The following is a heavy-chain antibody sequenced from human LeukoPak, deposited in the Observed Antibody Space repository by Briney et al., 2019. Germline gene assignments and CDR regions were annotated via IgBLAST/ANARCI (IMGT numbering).Heavy chain of an antibody. Sequence: SETLSLTCAVYGGSFSGYYWSWIRQPAGKGLEWIGRIYTSGSTNYNPSLKSRVTISVDTSKNQFSLKLSSVTAADTAVYYCARAQLEYDFWSGYDFAEYFQHWGQGTLVTVSS. V-gene: IGHV4-59*10. CDR1: GGSFSGYY. CDR3: ARAQLEYDFWSGYDFAEYFQH. J-gene: IGHJ1*01. D-gene: IGHD3-3*01. CDR2: IYTSGST.